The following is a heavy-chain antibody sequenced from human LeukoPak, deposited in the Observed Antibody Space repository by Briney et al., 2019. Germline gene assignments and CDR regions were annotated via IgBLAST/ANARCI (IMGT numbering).Heavy chain of an antibody. D-gene: IGHD6-13*01. CDR2: IRNKANSYTT. CDR1: GFTFSDHY. Sequence: GGSLRVSCAASGFTFSDHYMDWVRQAPGKGLEWVGRIRNKANSYTTEYAASVKGRFTISRDDSKNSVYLQMNSLKTEDTAVYYCARSSSSWYPLFDYWGQGTLVTVSS. J-gene: IGHJ4*02. CDR3: ARSSSSWYPLFDY. V-gene: IGHV3-72*01.